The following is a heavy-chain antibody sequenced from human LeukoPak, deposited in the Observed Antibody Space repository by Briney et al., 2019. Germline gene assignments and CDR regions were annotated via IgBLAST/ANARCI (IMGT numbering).Heavy chain of an antibody. Sequence: PSETLSLTCAVYGGSFSGYYWSWIRQPPGKGLEWIGEINHSGSTNYNPSLKSRVTISVDTSKNQFSLKLSSVTAADTAVYYCASRTYCGGDCYSLDAFDIWGQGTMVTVSS. J-gene: IGHJ3*02. V-gene: IGHV4-34*01. CDR3: ASRTYCGGDCYSLDAFDI. D-gene: IGHD2-21*02. CDR1: GGSFSGYY. CDR2: INHSGST.